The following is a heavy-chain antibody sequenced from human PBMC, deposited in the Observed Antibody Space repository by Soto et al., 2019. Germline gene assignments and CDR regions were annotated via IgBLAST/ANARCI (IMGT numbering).Heavy chain of an antibody. D-gene: IGHD6-19*01. V-gene: IGHV2-5*02. Sequence: QITLKESGPALVKPTQTLTLTCTFSGFSLSTSGVGVGWIRQPPGKALEWLARIYWDDDERYSPSLKSRLTITKATDKTQVVLTMTNMDPVDTATYYCAHSRSRGWYSLGWFAPWGQGTLVTVSS. CDR3: AHSRSRGWYSLGWFAP. J-gene: IGHJ5*02. CDR2: IYWDDDE. CDR1: GFSLSTSGVG.